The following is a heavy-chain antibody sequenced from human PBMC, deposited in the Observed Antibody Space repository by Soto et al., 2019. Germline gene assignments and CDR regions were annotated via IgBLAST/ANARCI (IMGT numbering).Heavy chain of an antibody. CDR1: GFTFNSFA. D-gene: IGHD2-8*01. Sequence: EMQLLESGGGLVQPGGSLRLSCAASGFTFNSFAMRWVRQAPGKGLDWVSAISGSGGSTYSADSVKGRFTISRDNFKNTLYLQMSSLRAEDTAVYDGASGFSAGNGGPPGFWGQGSLVTVSS. V-gene: IGHV3-23*01. CDR3: ASGFSAGNGGPPGF. CDR2: ISGSGGST. J-gene: IGHJ4*02.